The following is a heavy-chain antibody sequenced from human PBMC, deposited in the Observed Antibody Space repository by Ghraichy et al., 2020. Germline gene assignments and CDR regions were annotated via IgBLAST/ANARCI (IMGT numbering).Heavy chain of an antibody. CDR2: ISSSSSYI. V-gene: IGHV3-21*01. J-gene: IGHJ4*02. D-gene: IGHD6-13*01. CDR1: GFTFSSYS. CDR3: ARHSSSWSLHLDY. Sequence: GGSLRLSCTASGFTFSSYSMNWVRQAPGKGLEWVSSISSSSSYIYYADSVKGRFTISRDNAKNSLYLQMNSLRAEDTAVYYCARHSSSWSLHLDYWGQGTLVTVSS.